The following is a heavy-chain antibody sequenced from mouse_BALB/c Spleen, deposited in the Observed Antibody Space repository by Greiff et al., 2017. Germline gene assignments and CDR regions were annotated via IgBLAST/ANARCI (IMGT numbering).Heavy chain of an antibody. J-gene: IGHJ2*01. D-gene: IGHD3-2*01. V-gene: IGHV1-7*01. CDR3: ARSTDSLNYFDY. CDR2: INPSTGYT. CDR1: GYTFTSYW. Sequence: QVQLQQSGAELAKPGASVKMSCKASGYTFTSYWMHWVKQRPGQGLEWIGYINPSTGYTEYNQKFKDKATLTADKSSSTAYMQLSSLTSEDSAVYYCARSTDSLNYFDYWGQGTTLTVSS.